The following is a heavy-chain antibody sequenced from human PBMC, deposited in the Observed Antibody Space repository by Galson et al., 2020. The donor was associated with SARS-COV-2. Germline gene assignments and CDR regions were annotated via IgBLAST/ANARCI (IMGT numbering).Heavy chain of an antibody. D-gene: IGHD5-12*01. Sequence: GESLKISCASVFTVRTYYMSWVRQAPGKGLEWVALIYSVGTTHYADIVKGRFIISRDNSKNTLFLQMNSLNVEDTAIYYCAADPYGGSIGGWGQGTLVTVTS. V-gene: IGHV3-53*01. CDR2: IYSVGTT. CDR3: AADPYGGSIGG. CDR1: VFTVRTYY. J-gene: IGHJ4*02.